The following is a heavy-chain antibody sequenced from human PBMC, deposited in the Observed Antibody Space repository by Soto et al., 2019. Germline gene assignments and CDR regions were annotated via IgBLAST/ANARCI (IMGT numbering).Heavy chain of an antibody. CDR3: ARSAGWYAVHS. Sequence: QVQLQESGPGLVKPSGTLSLTCAVSGDSVSSPYYWCWVRQPPGKGLEWIGEVFHTGTTSYTPSLRSRGTISMDKSNNQFSLDLSSVTAADTAVYYCARSAGWYAVHSWGPGTLVIVSS. CDR2: VFHTGTT. D-gene: IGHD6-19*01. CDR1: GDSVSSPYY. V-gene: IGHV4-4*02. J-gene: IGHJ4*02.